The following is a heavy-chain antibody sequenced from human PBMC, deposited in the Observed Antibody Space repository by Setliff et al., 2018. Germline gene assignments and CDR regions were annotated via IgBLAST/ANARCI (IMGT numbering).Heavy chain of an antibody. CDR1: GFSFSDHS. V-gene: IGHV3-72*01. CDR3: AAVAAYTGRIGGSKGTDALDL. D-gene: IGHD1-1*01. J-gene: IGHJ3*01. Sequence: PGGSLRLSCATSGFSFSDHSMDWVRQAPGKGLEWVGRTRNKVSSYITEYAASVKGRFTISRDDSKSSMFLQMNSLRTEDTAVYYCAAVAAYTGRIGGSKGTDALDLWGRGTLVTVSS. CDR2: TRNKVSSYIT.